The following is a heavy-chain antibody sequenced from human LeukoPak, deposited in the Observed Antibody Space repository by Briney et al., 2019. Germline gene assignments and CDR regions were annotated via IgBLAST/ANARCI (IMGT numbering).Heavy chain of an antibody. Sequence: SETLSLTCAVYGGSFSGYYWSWIRQPPGKGLEWIGEINHSGSTNYNPSLKSRVTISVDTSKNQLSLKLSSVTAADTAVYYCARGPRAKSYYYYYGMDVWGQGTTVTVSS. CDR2: INHSGST. J-gene: IGHJ6*02. V-gene: IGHV4-34*01. D-gene: IGHD3-10*01. CDR1: GGSFSGYY. CDR3: ARGPRAKSYYYYYGMDV.